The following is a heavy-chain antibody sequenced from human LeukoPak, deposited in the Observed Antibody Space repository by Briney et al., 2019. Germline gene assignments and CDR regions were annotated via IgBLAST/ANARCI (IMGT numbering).Heavy chain of an antibody. CDR2: ISYDGGNK. CDR3: AKVFEVRGARRPKDY. V-gene: IGHV3-30*18. D-gene: IGHD3-10*01. Sequence: RRSLRLSCAASGFTFSDYGMHWVRQAPGKGLEWVALISYDGGNKFYADSVRDRFTISRDNSKNTLFLQMNSLRTEDTAMYYCAKVFEVRGARRPKDYWGQGTLFIVSS. J-gene: IGHJ4*02. CDR1: GFTFSDYG.